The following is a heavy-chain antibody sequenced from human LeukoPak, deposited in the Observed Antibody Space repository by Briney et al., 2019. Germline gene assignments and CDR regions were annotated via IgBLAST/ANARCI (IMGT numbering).Heavy chain of an antibody. CDR1: GDSVSSNSAA. J-gene: IGHJ4*02. Sequence: SQTLSLTCAISGDSVSSNSAAWNWIRQSPSRGLGWLGRTYYRSKWYNDYAVSVKSRITINPDTSKNQFSLQLNSVTPEDTAVYYCARERDSSGYYPAELDYWGQGTLVTVSS. D-gene: IGHD3-22*01. CDR3: ARERDSSGYYPAELDY. V-gene: IGHV6-1*01. CDR2: TYYRSKWYN.